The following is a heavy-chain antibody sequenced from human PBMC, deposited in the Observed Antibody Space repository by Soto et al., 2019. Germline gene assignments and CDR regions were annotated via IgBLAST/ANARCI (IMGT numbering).Heavy chain of an antibody. J-gene: IGHJ4*02. Sequence: SETLSLTCTVSGGSLKSGGYYWSWIRQHPGRGLEWIGYIYYTGRTYYNPSLESRVTFSVDTSKNQFSLKLSSVTAADTAVYYCARGPPFDLWAQGTLVTVSS. CDR2: IYYTGRT. CDR3: ARGPPFDL. V-gene: IGHV4-31*02. CDR1: GGSLKSGGYY.